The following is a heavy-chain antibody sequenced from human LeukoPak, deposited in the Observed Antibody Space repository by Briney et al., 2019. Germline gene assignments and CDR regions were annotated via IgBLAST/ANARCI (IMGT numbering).Heavy chain of an antibody. V-gene: IGHV3-21*01. J-gene: IGHJ3*02. Sequence: GGSLRLSCAASGFTFSTYSMNWVRQAPGKGLEWVSFIDTSAKYIYYGESMKGRFTISRDNAQNSLYLHMNGLRPEDTAVYYCARGIVGALDAFDIWGQGTMVTVSS. D-gene: IGHD1-26*01. CDR2: IDTSAKYI. CDR3: ARGIVGALDAFDI. CDR1: GFTFSTYS.